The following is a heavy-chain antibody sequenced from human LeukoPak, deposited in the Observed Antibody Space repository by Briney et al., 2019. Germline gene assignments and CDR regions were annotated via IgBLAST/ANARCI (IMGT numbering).Heavy chain of an antibody. J-gene: IGHJ6*02. D-gene: IGHD3-10*01. Sequence: GGSLRLSCAASGFTFSSYAMSWVRQAPGKGLEWVSAISGSGGSTYYADSVKGRFTISRDNSKITLYLQMTSLRAEDTAVYYCANPLSSGSSIYYYYGMDVWGQGTTVTVSS. CDR3: ANPLSSGSSIYYYYGMDV. CDR1: GFTFSSYA. CDR2: ISGSGGST. V-gene: IGHV3-23*01.